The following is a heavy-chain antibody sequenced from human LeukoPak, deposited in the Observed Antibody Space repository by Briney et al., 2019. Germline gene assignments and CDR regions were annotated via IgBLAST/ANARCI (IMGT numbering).Heavy chain of an antibody. CDR2: IWHDGSKT. CDR3: ARDPATVTSHFDY. Sequence: SGGSLRLSCVASGFIFSRYDMHWVRQAPSKGLEWVALIWHDGSKTHYADSVKGRFTISRDDSKSTLYVQMNSLRVEDTAVYYCARDPATVTSHFDYWGQGALVTVSS. CDR1: GFIFSRYD. J-gene: IGHJ4*02. D-gene: IGHD4-17*01. V-gene: IGHV3-33*01.